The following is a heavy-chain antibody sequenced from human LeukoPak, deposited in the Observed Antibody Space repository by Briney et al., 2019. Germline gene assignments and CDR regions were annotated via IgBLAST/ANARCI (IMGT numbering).Heavy chain of an antibody. CDR3: ASGPRSYYDFWSGYYTGSWFDP. Sequence: SETLSLTCTVSGGSISSYYWSWIRQPPGKGLEGIGYIYYSGSPNYNPSLKSRVTISVDTSKNQFSLKLSSVTAADTAVYYCASGPRSYYDFWSGYYTGSWFDPWGQGTLVTVSS. CDR2: IYYSGSP. CDR1: GGSISSYY. J-gene: IGHJ5*02. V-gene: IGHV4-59*01. D-gene: IGHD3-3*01.